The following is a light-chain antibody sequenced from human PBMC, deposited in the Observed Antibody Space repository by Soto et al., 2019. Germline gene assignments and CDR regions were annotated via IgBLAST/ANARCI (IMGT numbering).Light chain of an antibody. CDR2: DDS. CDR1: NIGSKD. J-gene: IGLJ3*02. Sequence: SYELTQAPSVSVAPGQTARITCGGNNIGSKDVHWYQQKPGQAPVLVVYDDSDRPSGIPERFSGSNSGNTATLTISRVDAGDEADYYCQVWDGSSDQGVFGGGTKLTGL. V-gene: IGLV3-21*02. CDR3: QVWDGSSDQGV.